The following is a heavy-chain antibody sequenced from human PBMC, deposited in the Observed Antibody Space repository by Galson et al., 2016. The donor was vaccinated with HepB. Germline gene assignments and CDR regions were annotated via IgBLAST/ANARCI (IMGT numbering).Heavy chain of an antibody. Sequence: SLRLSCAASGFTLTTYGVNWVRQAPGKGLEWVSSIDRSNDFIHYADSVKGRFTMSRDNAENSLYLQMKRLRPEDTAVYYCGRGGEFDVWGRGTMVTVSS. V-gene: IGHV3-21*01. J-gene: IGHJ3*01. CDR1: GFTLTTYG. CDR2: IDRSNDFI. D-gene: IGHD2-21*01. CDR3: GRGGEFDV.